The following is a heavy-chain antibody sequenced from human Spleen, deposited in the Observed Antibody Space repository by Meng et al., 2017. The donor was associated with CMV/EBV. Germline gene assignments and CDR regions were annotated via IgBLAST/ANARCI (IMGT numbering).Heavy chain of an antibody. Sequence: GESLKISCAASGFTFSSYGMHWVRQAPGKGLEWVSYISSSGSTIYYVDSVKGRFTISRNNAKNLLYLQMNSLIAEDTAVYYCARGGDNYGRPGYWGQGTLVTVSS. D-gene: IGHD5-18*01. CDR1: GFTFSSYG. V-gene: IGHV3-48*04. CDR3: ARGGDNYGRPGY. J-gene: IGHJ4*02. CDR2: ISSSGSTI.